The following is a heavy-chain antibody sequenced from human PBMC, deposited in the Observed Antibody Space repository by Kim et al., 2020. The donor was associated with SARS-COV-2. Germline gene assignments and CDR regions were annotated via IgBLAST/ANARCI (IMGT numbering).Heavy chain of an antibody. J-gene: IGHJ4*02. CDR1: GASISNYY. V-gene: IGHV4-59*01. D-gene: IGHD6-19*01. CDR3: ARDRSSGWYRYFDY. CDR2: IYYSGST. Sequence: SETLSLTCTVSGASISNYYLSWIRQPPGKGLEWIGYIYYSGSTNYNPSLRSRVTISVDTSKNQFSLKLSSVTAADTAVYYCARDRSSGWYRYFDYWGQGTGHRLL.